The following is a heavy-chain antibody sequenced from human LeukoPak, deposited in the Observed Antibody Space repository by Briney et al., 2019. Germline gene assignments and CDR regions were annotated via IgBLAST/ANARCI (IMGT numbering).Heavy chain of an antibody. V-gene: IGHV5-51*01. CDR2: IYPDDADT. CDR3: ARLQYSNGYVDY. J-gene: IGHJ4*02. CDR1: GYSFTNYW. D-gene: IGHD5-18*01. Sequence: GESLKISCTGSGYSFTNYWIGWVRQMPGKGLEWMGIIYPDDADTRYRPSFEGQVTISADKSIATAYLQWSSLKASDTAMYYCARLQYSNGYVDYWGQGTLVTVSS.